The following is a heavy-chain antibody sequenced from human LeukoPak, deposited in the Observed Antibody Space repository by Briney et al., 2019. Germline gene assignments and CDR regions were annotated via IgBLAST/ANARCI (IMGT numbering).Heavy chain of an antibody. CDR3: ASRGARPSGHSAYGDYVFWFDP. CDR2: INHSGST. V-gene: IGHV4-34*01. CDR1: GGSFSGYY. D-gene: IGHD4-17*01. J-gene: IGHJ5*02. Sequence: SETLSLTCAVYGGSFSGYYWSWIRQPPGKGLEWIGEINHSGSTNYNPSLKSRVTIPVDTSKNQFSLKLSSVTAADTAVYYCASRGARPSGHSAYGDYVFWFDPWGQGTLVTVSS.